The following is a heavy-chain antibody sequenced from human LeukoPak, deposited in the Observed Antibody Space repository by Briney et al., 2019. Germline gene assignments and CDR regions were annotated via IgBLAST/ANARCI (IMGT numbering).Heavy chain of an antibody. Sequence: ASVKVSCKASGYTFTCYYMHWVRQAPGQGLEWMGRINPNSGGTNYAQKFQGRVTMTRDTSISTAYMELSRLRSDDTAVYYCARESHFLDSSSWVDYWGQGTLVTVSS. CDR1: GYTFTCYY. D-gene: IGHD6-13*01. V-gene: IGHV1-2*06. CDR3: ARESHFLDSSSWVDY. J-gene: IGHJ4*02. CDR2: INPNSGGT.